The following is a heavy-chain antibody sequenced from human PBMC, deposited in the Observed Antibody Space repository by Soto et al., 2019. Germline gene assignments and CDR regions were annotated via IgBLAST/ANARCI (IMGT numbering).Heavy chain of an antibody. CDR3: ANSPLGYCRGGSFYRPHYFDY. CDR2: VGGSGDST. Sequence: EVQLLDSGGGLVQPGGSLRLSCAASGFTFSNYAMSWVRQAPGKGLEWVSGVGGSGDSTYYADSVKGRFTISRDNSKERLYLQMTGLRAAETSVYHCANSPLGYCRGGSFYRPHYFDYRGQGALVTVSS. J-gene: IGHJ4*02. V-gene: IGHV3-23*01. D-gene: IGHD2-15*01. CDR1: GFTFSNYA.